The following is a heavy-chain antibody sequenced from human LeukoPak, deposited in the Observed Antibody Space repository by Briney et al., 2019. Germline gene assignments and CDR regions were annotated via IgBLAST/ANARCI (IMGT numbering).Heavy chain of an antibody. CDR1: GGSISSYY. CDR2: IYYSGST. V-gene: IGHV4-59*01. D-gene: IGHD6-13*01. Sequence: PSETLSLTCTVSGGSISSYYWSWIRQPPGKGLEWIGYIYYSGSTNYNPSLKSRVTISVDTSKNQFSLKLSSVTAADTAVYYCARVRSTGIAAAGPFDYWGQGTLVTVSS. J-gene: IGHJ4*02. CDR3: ARVRSTGIAAAGPFDY.